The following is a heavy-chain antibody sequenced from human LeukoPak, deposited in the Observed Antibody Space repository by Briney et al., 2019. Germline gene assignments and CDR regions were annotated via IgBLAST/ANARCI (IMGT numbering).Heavy chain of an antibody. CDR2: ITLSSTTL. J-gene: IGHJ3*02. CDR1: GFTFSTYN. Sequence: GGSLRPSCAASGFTFSTYNINWVRQAPGKGLEWVSYITLSSTTLYYADSVKGRFTISRENAKNSLYLQMNSLRAGDTAVYYCARVKSYSSGGLDAFDIWGQGTMVTVSS. V-gene: IGHV3-48*01. D-gene: IGHD6-19*01. CDR3: ARVKSYSSGGLDAFDI.